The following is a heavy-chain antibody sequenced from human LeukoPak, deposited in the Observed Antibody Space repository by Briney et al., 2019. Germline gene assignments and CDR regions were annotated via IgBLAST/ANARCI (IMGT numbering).Heavy chain of an antibody. D-gene: IGHD3-3*02. V-gene: IGHV1-18*01. CDR3: ARDRGSLAIYDSRTSDF. J-gene: IGHJ4*02. CDR2: ISAYNGNT. Sequence: ASVTVSCKASGYTFTSYGISWVRQAPGQGLEWMGWISAYNGNTNYAQKFQDRVTLTTDTSTSTAYMELGSLRSDDTAVYYCARDRGSLAIYDSRTSDFWGQGTLVTVSS. CDR1: GYTFTSYG.